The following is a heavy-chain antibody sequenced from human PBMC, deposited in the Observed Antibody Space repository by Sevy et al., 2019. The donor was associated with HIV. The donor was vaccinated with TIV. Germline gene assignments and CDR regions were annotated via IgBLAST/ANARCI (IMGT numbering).Heavy chain of an antibody. Sequence: SETLSLTCTVSGGSISSYYWSWIRQPAGKGLEWVGRIYTSGSTNYNPSLKIRVTMSVDTSKNQFSLKLSSVTAADTAVYYCARETQGGYYDSSGYYYVGYFDYWGQGTLVAVSS. CDR1: GGSISSYY. CDR3: ARETQGGYYDSSGYYYVGYFDY. J-gene: IGHJ4*02. CDR2: IYTSGST. V-gene: IGHV4-4*07. D-gene: IGHD3-22*01.